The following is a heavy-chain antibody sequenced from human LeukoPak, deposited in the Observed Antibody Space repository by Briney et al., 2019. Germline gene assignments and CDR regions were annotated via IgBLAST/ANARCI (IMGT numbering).Heavy chain of an antibody. CDR1: GYSFTSYW. D-gene: IGHD6-13*01. J-gene: IGHJ4*02. CDR3: ARRGSSWSKPNDY. CDR2: IDPSDSYT. Sequence: GESLKISCKGSGYSFTSYWNSWVRQMPGKGLEWMGRIDPSDSYTNYSPSFQGHVTISADKSISTAYLQWSSLKASDTAMYYCARRGSSWSKPNDYWGQGTLVTVSS. V-gene: IGHV5-10-1*01.